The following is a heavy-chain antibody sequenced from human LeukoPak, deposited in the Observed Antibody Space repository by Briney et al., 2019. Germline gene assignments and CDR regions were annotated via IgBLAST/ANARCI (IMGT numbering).Heavy chain of an antibody. CDR3: ARTTVTTGFDY. D-gene: IGHD4-11*01. Sequence: GGSLRLSCAASGFTFSSYSLNWVRQAPGHGLEWASYISSSGKTISYADSVRGRFTISRDNAKNSLYLQMNSLRAEDTAVYYCARTTVTTGFDYWGQGTLVTVSS. CDR1: GFTFSSYS. CDR2: ISSSGKTI. J-gene: IGHJ4*02. V-gene: IGHV3-48*03.